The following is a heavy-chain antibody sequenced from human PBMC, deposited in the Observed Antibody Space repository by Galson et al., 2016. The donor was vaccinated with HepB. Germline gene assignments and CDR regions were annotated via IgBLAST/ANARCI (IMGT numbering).Heavy chain of an antibody. D-gene: IGHD3-10*01. Sequence: ETLSLTCTVSGGSISTHYWSWVRQPPSKGLEWIGHIYYSGSTTYSPFFRGRVTISVDTSTNQFSLMVTSVTAADTAVYYCARALYGSGRNAFFDYWGQGTLVTVSS. J-gene: IGHJ4*02. CDR3: ARALYGSGRNAFFDY. V-gene: IGHV4-59*11. CDR1: GGSISTHY. CDR2: IYYSGST.